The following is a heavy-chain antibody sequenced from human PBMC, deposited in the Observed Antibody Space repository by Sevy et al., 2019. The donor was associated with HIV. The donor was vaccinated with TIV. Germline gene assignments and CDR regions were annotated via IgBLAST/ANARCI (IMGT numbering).Heavy chain of an antibody. V-gene: IGHV3-7*01. J-gene: IGHJ6*02. CDR2: INQVGSEI. Sequence: GGSLRLSCVGAGISISSHWMNWVRQSPGKGLEWVANINQVGSEIYYVGSVKGRFTISRDNARNSWYLQMHSLSVEDSGVYYCARAMGVWGQGTTVTVSS. CDR3: ARAMGV. CDR1: GISISSHW.